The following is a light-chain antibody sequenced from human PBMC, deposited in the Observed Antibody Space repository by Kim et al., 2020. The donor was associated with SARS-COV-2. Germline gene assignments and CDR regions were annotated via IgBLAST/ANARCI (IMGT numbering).Light chain of an antibody. CDR3: QVWDNSAWV. CDR2: RNS. J-gene: IGLJ3*02. V-gene: IGLV3-9*01. CDR1: NVGRKN. Sequence: VALGQTARISWGGNNVGRKNVHWYEQKPGQAPELDIDRNSNRPSGIPERFSGSSSGNTANLTISRAQAGDEADYYCQVWDNSAWVFGGGTQLTVL.